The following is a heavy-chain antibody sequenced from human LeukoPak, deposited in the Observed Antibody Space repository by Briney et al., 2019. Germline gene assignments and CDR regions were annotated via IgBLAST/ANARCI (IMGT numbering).Heavy chain of an antibody. D-gene: IGHD1-26*01. V-gene: IGHV3-53*01. J-gene: IGHJ6*02. CDR1: GFTFSSYW. Sequence: GGSLRLSCAASGFTFSSYWMNWVRQAPGKGLEWVSVIYSGGSTYYADSVKGRFTISRDNSKNTLYLQMNSLRAEDTAVYYCARDLIVGATDYYGMDVWGQGTTVTVSS. CDR2: IYSGGST. CDR3: ARDLIVGATDYYGMDV.